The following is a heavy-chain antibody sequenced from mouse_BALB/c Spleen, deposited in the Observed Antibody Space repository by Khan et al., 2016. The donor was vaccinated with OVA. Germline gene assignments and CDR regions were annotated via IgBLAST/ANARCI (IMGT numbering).Heavy chain of an antibody. D-gene: IGHD1-1*01. CDR1: GYSITSDYA. Sequence: QLEESGPGLVKPSQSLSLICPVTGYSITSDYAWNWIRQFPGNKLEWMGFISYSGNTKYNPSLKSRISTTRDTSKNQFFQQLNSVATEDTATYYCARVYGEGFDYWGQGTTLTVSS. CDR2: ISYSGNT. CDR3: ARVYGEGFDY. V-gene: IGHV3-2*02. J-gene: IGHJ2*01.